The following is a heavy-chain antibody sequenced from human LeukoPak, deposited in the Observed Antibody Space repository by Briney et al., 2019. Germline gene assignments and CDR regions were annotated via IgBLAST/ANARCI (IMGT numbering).Heavy chain of an antibody. D-gene: IGHD1-26*01. Sequence: GASVKVSCKASGYTFTGYYLHWVRQAQGQVLEWMGRLNPNSGDTNFAQKFQGRVTMTRDTSISTAYMDLSSLISDDTAVYYCARRGVVGAIDYWGQGTLVTVSS. CDR2: LNPNSGDT. V-gene: IGHV1-2*06. CDR1: GYTFTGYY. CDR3: ARRGVVGAIDY. J-gene: IGHJ4*02.